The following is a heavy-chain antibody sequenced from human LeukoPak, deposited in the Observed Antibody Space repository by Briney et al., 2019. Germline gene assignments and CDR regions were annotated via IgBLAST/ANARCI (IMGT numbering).Heavy chain of an antibody. CDR1: GFTLSTYG. D-gene: IGHD6-13*01. J-gene: IGHJ4*01. Sequence: ARGSLRLSCAASGFTLSTYGMHWGRQAPGKGPEWVAVISYDGSNKYYADSVKNQVTISRDNSKNTLYLQMDSLRAEDTAVYYCAKVGVSNSWSHYFDDWGHETLVSVSS. CDR2: ISYDGSNK. V-gene: IGHV3-30*18. CDR3: AKVGVSNSWSHYFDD.